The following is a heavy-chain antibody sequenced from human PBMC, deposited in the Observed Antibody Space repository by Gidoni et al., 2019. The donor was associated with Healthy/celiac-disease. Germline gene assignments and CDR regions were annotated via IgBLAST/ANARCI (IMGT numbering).Heavy chain of an antibody. CDR3: ARGGKFEWLQYYYYYGMDV. CDR2: ISPGDSDT. D-gene: IGHD5-12*01. CDR1: GYSFTSDW. Sequence: EVQLVQSGAEVKKPGESRKISGKGSGYSFTSDWIGWVRQMPGKGLEWMGIISPGDSDTRYSPSFQGQVTISADKSISTAYLQWSSLKASDTAMYYCARGGKFEWLQYYYYYGMDVWGQGTTVTVSS. V-gene: IGHV5-51*01. J-gene: IGHJ6*02.